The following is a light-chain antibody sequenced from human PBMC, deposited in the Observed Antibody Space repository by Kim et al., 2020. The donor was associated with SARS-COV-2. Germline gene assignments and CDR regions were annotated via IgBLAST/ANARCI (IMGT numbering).Light chain of an antibody. Sequence: QSVLIQPASVSGSPGQSITISCSGTSSDVGSYNLVSWYQQHPGKAPKLMIYEVNKRPSGVSNRFSGSRSGNTASLTISGVQAEDEADYYCSSYAGSSTLVFGGGTQLTVL. V-gene: IGLV2-23*02. CDR2: EVN. CDR3: SSYAGSSTLV. CDR1: SSDVGSYNL. J-gene: IGLJ2*01.